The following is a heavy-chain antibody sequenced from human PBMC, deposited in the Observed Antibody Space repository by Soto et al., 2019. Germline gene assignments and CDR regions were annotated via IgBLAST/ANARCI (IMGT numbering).Heavy chain of an antibody. V-gene: IGHV1-46*01. J-gene: IGHJ3*02. Sequence: ASVKVSCKASGYTFTSYYMHWVRQAPGQGLEWMGIINPSGGSTSYAQKFQGRVTMTRDTSTSTVYMELSSLRSEDTAVYYCARARNERRLYPQVSPRIPYDAFDIWGQGTMVTVSS. CDR3: ARARNERRLYPQVSPRIPYDAFDI. CDR1: GYTFTSYY. D-gene: IGHD1-1*01. CDR2: INPSGGST.